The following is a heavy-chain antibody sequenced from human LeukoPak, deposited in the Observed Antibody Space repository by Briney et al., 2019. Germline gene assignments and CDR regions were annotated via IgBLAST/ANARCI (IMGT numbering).Heavy chain of an antibody. D-gene: IGHD1-14*01. CDR3: AREEPAGSTDY. CDR1: GFVFNSHP. V-gene: IGHV3-64*01. J-gene: IGHJ4*02. Sequence: GGSLRLSCAASGFVFNSHPMHWVRQAPGKGLECVSAISTNGGTTYYANSVKGRFTISRDNSKNTLYPQMGSLRADDTALYYCAREEPAGSTDYWGQGTLVTVSS. CDR2: ISTNGGTT.